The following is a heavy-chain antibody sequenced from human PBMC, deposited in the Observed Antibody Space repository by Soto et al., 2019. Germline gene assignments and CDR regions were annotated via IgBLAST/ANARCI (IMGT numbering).Heavy chain of an antibody. D-gene: IGHD3-10*01. CDR1: GFTFSSYS. Sequence: LRLSCAASGFTFSSYSMSWVRQAPGKGLEWVSAISGSGGSTYYADSVKGRFTISRDNSKNTLYLQMNSLRAEDTAVYYCAKDRGPMVRGVTDDYWGQGTLVTVSS. CDR2: ISGSGGST. J-gene: IGHJ4*02. V-gene: IGHV3-23*01. CDR3: AKDRGPMVRGVTDDY.